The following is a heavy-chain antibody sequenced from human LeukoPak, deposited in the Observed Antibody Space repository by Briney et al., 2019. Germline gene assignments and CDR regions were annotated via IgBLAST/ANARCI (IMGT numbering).Heavy chain of an antibody. D-gene: IGHD1-26*01. CDR2: ISLAGQT. CDR3: SRESGPFCPFGY. CDR1: GGSISGTDW. J-gene: IGHJ4*02. V-gene: IGHV4/OR15-8*02. Sequence: SETLSLTCGVSGGSISGTDWWSWVRQPPGQGLEWIGEISLAGQTNYNPSLNGRVTMSLDKSSNQLSLHLTSVTAADTATYFCSRESGPFCPFGYWGQGTLVIVSS.